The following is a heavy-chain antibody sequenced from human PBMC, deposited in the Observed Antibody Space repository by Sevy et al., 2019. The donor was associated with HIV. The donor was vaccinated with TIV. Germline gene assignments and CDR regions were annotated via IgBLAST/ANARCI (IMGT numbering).Heavy chain of an antibody. Sequence: GGSLRLSCAASGFTFSSYAMHWVRQAPGKGLEWVAVISYDGSNKYYADSVKGRFTISRDNSKNTLYQQTNSLRAEDTAVYYCARDRYYYDSSGYYSGAFDIWGQGTMVTVSS. CDR1: GFTFSSYA. CDR2: ISYDGSNK. CDR3: ARDRYYYDSSGYYSGAFDI. V-gene: IGHV3-30-3*01. D-gene: IGHD3-22*01. J-gene: IGHJ3*02.